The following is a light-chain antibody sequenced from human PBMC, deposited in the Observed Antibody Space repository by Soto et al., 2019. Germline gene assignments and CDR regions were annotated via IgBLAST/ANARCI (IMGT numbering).Light chain of an antibody. Sequence: DIVMTQSPDSLAVSLGERATINCKSSQSVLYSSNNKNYLTWYQQKPGQPPKLLIYWASTRESGVPDRFSGSGSGTDFTLTISNLQAEDVAVYYCQQYYNWPRALTFGGGTKVDIK. J-gene: IGKJ4*01. CDR2: WAS. CDR3: QQYYNWPRALT. CDR1: QSVLYSSNNKNY. V-gene: IGKV4-1*01.